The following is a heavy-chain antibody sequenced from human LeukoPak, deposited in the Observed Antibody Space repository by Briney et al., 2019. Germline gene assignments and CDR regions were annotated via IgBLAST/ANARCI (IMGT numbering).Heavy chain of an antibody. CDR2: ISSSGSTI. V-gene: IGHV3-48*04. J-gene: IGHJ6*02. CDR1: GFTFSSYA. CDR3: AREPIVVVWDYYYYYGMDV. Sequence: PGGSLRLSCAASGFTFSSYAMSGVRQAPGKGLEWVSYISSSGSTIYYADSVKGRFTISRDNAKNSLYLQMNSLRAEDTAVYYCAREPIVVVWDYYYYYGMDVWGQGTTVTVSS. D-gene: IGHD3-22*01.